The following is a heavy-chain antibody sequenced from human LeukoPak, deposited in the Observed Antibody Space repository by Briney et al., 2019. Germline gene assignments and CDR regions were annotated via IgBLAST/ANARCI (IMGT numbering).Heavy chain of an antibody. CDR2: IDTSTTYM. V-gene: IGHV3-21*01. CDR1: GFTFSSYS. J-gene: IGHJ2*01. CDR3: AREAGTGERWYFDL. D-gene: IGHD7-27*01. Sequence: GGALRLSCGASGFTFSSYSRNWVRQAPGKGVEWVSSIDTSTTYMTYADSVKGRFTISRDNARNSLYLQMNSLRAEDTAVYYCAREAGTGERWYFDLWGRGTLVTVSS.